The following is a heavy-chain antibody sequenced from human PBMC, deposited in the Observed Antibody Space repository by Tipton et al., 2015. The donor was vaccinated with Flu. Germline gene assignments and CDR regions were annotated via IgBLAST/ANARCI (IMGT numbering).Heavy chain of an antibody. Sequence: TLSLTCTVSDGSVSSSLYYWGWIRQPPGKRLEWIGHSHFTGGGSYNPSLKSRVTISQDTSKNQFSLRLSSVTAADAAVYYCARAGGDNDWYDYYGMDVWGQGTTVTISS. CDR2: SHFTGGG. CDR3: ARAGGDNDWYDYYGMDV. D-gene: IGHD2-21*02. J-gene: IGHJ6*02. V-gene: IGHV4-39*07. CDR1: DGSVSSSLYY.